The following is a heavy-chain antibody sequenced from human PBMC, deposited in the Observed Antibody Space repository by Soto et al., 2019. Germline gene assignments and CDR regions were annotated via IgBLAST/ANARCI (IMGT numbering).Heavy chain of an antibody. J-gene: IGHJ4*02. CDR1: GFTISSYG. CDR2: LNSDGSRT. CDR3: AREGYYYDSSGYSPADS. V-gene: IGHV3-74*01. Sequence: EMQLVESGGGLVQPGGSLRLSCEASGFTISSYGMHWVRQAPGKGLVWVSRLNSDGSRTSYADSVKGRFTISRDNAKKKLYLQMNSLRAEDTAVYYCAREGYYYDSSGYSPADSWGQGTLVTVSS. D-gene: IGHD3-22*01.